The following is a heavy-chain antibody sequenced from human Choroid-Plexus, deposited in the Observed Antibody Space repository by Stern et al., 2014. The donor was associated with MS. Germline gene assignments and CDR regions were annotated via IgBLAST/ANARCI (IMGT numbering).Heavy chain of an antibody. J-gene: IGHJ4*02. V-gene: IGHV4-61*01. D-gene: IGHD1-20*01. CDR2: VQYSGKT. CDR3: VRDGLTGSDY. Sequence: QLQLQESGPGLLKPSETLSLTCTVSGVSVTSSYYYWTWVRQSPGKGLEWIGHVQYSGKTSYNPSLKSRVTISVDTSKNQFSLRLDSVTAADTAVYYCVRDGLTGSDYWGQGTLVAVSS. CDR1: GVSVTSSYYY.